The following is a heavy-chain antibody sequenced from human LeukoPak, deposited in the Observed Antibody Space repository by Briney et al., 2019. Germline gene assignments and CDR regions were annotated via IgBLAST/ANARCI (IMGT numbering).Heavy chain of an antibody. Sequence: SETLSLTCGVSGDSISSGHAYWGWIRQSPWKGLEWLGNVYYVGSPHYNPSLNSGRVTISVDTSKNQFSLKLASVTAEDTAVYYCARMTIRKRAMDVWGQGTTVTVSS. CDR2: VYYVGSP. D-gene: IGHD5-24*01. CDR1: GDSISSGHAY. J-gene: IGHJ6*02. V-gene: IGHV4-39*01. CDR3: ARMTIRKRAMDV.